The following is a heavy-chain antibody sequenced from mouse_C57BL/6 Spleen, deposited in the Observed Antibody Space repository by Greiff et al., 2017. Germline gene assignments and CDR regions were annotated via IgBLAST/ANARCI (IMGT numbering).Heavy chain of an antibody. V-gene: IGHV1-54*01. J-gene: IGHJ4*01. CDR3: ARWAVTTVVTRDAMDY. D-gene: IGHD1-1*01. CDR1: GYAFTNYL. CDR2: INPGSGGT. Sequence: QVQLQQSGAELVRPGTSVKVSCKASGYAFTNYLIEWVKQRPGQGLEWIGVINPGSGGTNYNDKFKCKATLTADKSASTAYMQLSSLTSEDSAVYFWARWAVTTVVTRDAMDYWGQGTSVTVSS.